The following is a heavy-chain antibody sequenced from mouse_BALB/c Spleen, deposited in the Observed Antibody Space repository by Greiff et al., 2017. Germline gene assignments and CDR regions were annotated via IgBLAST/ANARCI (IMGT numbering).Heavy chain of an antibody. V-gene: IGHV5-9-3*01. J-gene: IGHJ4*01. D-gene: IGHD2-4*01. CDR3: ARPVYDYDAVYYAMDY. Sequence: EVQLVESGGGLVKPGGSLKLSCAASGFTFSSYAMSWVRQTPEKRLEWVATISSGGSYTYYPDSVKARFTISRDNAKNTLYLQMSSLRSEDTAMYYCARPVYDYDAVYYAMDYWGQGTSVTVSS. CDR1: GFTFSSYA. CDR2: ISSGGSYT.